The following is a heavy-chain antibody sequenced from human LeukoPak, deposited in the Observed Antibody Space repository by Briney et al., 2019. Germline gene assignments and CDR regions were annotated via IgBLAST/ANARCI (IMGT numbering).Heavy chain of an antibody. CDR3: AKDTLGMVVRGVHYFDY. D-gene: IGHD3-10*01. CDR2: ISYDGSNK. CDR1: GFTFSSYG. V-gene: IGHV3-30*18. J-gene: IGHJ4*02. Sequence: QPGRSLRLSCAASGFTFSSYGMHWVRQAPGKGLEWVAVISYDGSNKYYADSVKGRFTISRDNSKNTLYLQMNSLRGEDTAVYYCAKDTLGMVVRGVHYFDYWGQGTLVTVSS.